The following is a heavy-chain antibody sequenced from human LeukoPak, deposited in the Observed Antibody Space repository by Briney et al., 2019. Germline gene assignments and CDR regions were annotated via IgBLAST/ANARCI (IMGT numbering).Heavy chain of an antibody. CDR1: GFIFNNYA. CDR3: AKGVEYSSSSSFDY. J-gene: IGHJ4*02. D-gene: IGHD6-6*01. CDR2: IYGNGGTT. Sequence: GGSLRLSCAASGFIFNNYAMSWVRQAPGKGLEWVSAIYGNGGTTYYADSVKGRFTISRDNSKNTLYLQMNSLRAEDTALFYCAKGVEYSSSSSFDYWGQGTLVTVSS. V-gene: IGHV3-23*01.